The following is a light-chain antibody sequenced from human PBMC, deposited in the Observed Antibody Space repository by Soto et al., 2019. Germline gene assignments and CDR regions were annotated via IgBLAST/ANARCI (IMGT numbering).Light chain of an antibody. Sequence: DIQMTQSPSTLSASVGDRVTITCRASQSLRSWLAWYQKKPGQAPKLLIYDASSLESGVPSRFSGSGSGTEFSLAISSLQPDDFATYDGYWAFGPGTKLESK. J-gene: IGKJ1*01. CDR2: DAS. V-gene: IGKV1-5*01. CDR3: YWA. CDR1: QSLRSW.